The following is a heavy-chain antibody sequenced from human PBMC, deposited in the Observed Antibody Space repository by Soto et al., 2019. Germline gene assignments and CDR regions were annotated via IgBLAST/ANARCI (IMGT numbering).Heavy chain of an antibody. CDR1: GYTFTSYA. V-gene: IGHV1-3*04. J-gene: IGHJ4*02. CDR2: INTGNGKK. Sequence: GASVKVSCKASGYTFTSYAMHWVRRAPGKRLEWMGGINTGNGKKKVSQKLQGRVTITRDTSASTAYMEVSSLRSEDTAVYYCARAAYYYDSSGYYPGDYWGQGSLVTVSS. D-gene: IGHD3-22*01. CDR3: ARAAYYYDSSGYYPGDY.